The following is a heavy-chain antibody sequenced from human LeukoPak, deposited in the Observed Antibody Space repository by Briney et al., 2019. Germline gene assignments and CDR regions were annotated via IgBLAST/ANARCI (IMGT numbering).Heavy chain of an antibody. Sequence: GGSLRLSCAAYGFIFSNYVMTWVRQAPGKGLEWVSYISGSGNTKYYADSVTGRFTISRDKAKNSMYLQMNSLRAEDTAVYYCARTLAGTTSFHYGMDVWGQGTTVTVSS. CDR2: ISGSGNTK. CDR3: ARTLAGTTSFHYGMDV. D-gene: IGHD1-7*01. CDR1: GFIFSNYV. V-gene: IGHV3-48*03. J-gene: IGHJ6*02.